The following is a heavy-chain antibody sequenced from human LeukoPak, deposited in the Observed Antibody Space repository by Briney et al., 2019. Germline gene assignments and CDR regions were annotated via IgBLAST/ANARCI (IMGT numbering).Heavy chain of an antibody. Sequence: GGSLRLSCAASGLTFSSYAMSWDRQAPGKGLEWVSAIDGSGGGTYYADSVKGRFTISRDNSKNTVYLQMNSLRAEDTAVYYCAKWGWTTVTIDYWGRGTLVTVSS. J-gene: IGHJ4*02. CDR1: GLTFSSYA. V-gene: IGHV3-23*01. CDR3: AKWGWTTVTIDY. D-gene: IGHD4-17*01. CDR2: IDGSGGGT.